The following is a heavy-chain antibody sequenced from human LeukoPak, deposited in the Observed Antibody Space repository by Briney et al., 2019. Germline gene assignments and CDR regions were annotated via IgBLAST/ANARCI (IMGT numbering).Heavy chain of an antibody. CDR3: ARGTGMYGGGREDY. J-gene: IGHJ4*02. V-gene: IGHV3-21*01. CDR2: ISSSSSYI. CDR1: GFTFRSYS. Sequence: NPGGSLRLSCAASGFTFRSYSMNWARQAPGKGLEWVSSISSSSSYIYYADSVKGRFTISRDNAKNSLYLQMNSLRAEDTAVYYCARGTGMYGGGREDYWGQGILVTVSS. D-gene: IGHD3-10*02.